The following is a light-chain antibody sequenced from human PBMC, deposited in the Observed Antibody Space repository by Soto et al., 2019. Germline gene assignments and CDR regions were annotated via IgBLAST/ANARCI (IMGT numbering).Light chain of an antibody. CDR3: QSYDSSIHGV. V-gene: IGLV6-57*04. Sequence: FMLTQPHSVSESPGKTVTISCTRSSGSIASNYVQWYQQRPGSAPTTVIYEDNQRPSGVPDRFSGSIDSSSNSASLTISGLQTADEADYSCQSYDSSIHGVFGGGTKLTVL. CDR2: EDN. CDR1: SGSIASNY. J-gene: IGLJ3*02.